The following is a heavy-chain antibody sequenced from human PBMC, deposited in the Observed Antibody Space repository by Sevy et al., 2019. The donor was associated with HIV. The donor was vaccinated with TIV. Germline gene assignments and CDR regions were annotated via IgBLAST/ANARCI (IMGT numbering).Heavy chain of an antibody. V-gene: IGHV1-18*03. D-gene: IGHD2-15*01. CDR1: GYTFTSYG. J-gene: IGHJ4*02. CDR2: ISAYNGNT. CDR3: ARDRPIVVVVAATTIFDY. Sequence: ASVKVSCKASGYTFTSYGISWVRQAPGQGLEWMGWISAYNGNTNYAQKLQGRVTMTTDTSTSTAYMELRSLRSDDMAVYYCARDRPIVVVVAATTIFDYWGQGTLVTVSS.